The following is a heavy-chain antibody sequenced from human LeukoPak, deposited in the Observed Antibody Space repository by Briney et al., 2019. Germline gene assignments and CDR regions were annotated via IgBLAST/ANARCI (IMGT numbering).Heavy chain of an antibody. CDR3: AKRYSSGGSGYGAFDY. V-gene: IGHV3-74*01. CDR2: INSGGTST. D-gene: IGHD2-15*01. CDR1: GFTFSSYW. Sequence: GGSLRLSCAASGFTFSSYWMHWVRQAPGKGLVWVSRINSGGTSTSYADSVKGRFTISRDNAKNTLYLHMNSLRAEDTAVYYCAKRYSSGGSGYGAFDYWGQGTLVTVSS. J-gene: IGHJ4*02.